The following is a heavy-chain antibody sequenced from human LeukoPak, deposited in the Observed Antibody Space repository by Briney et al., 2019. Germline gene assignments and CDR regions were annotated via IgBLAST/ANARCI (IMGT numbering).Heavy chain of an antibody. V-gene: IGHV1-2*02. CDR1: GYTFTGYY. CDR2: INPNSGGT. D-gene: IGHD3-22*01. CDR3: ARESTRYYYDSSGYPTGAFDI. Sequence: GASVKVSCKASGYTFTGYYMHWVRQAPGQGLEWMGWINPNSGGTNYAQKFQGRVTMTRDTSISTAYMELSRLRSDDTAVYYCARESTRYYYDSSGYPTGAFDIWGQGTMVTVSS. J-gene: IGHJ3*02.